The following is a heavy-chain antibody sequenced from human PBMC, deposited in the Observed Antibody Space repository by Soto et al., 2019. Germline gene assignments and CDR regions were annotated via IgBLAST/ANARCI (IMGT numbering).Heavy chain of an antibody. V-gene: IGHV1-46*01. CDR3: ALKVVTYFDN. J-gene: IGHJ4*02. CDR1: GYTFTTSY. CDR2: INPSGGTT. D-gene: IGHD3-22*01. Sequence: QVQLVQSGPEVKKPGASVKVSCKASGYTFTTSYIHWVRQAPGQGLEWMGIINPSGGTTYSAQKFQGRLTMTSDTYTSTIYMDLNSLTSEDTAVYYCALKVVTYFDNWGQGTLVTVSS.